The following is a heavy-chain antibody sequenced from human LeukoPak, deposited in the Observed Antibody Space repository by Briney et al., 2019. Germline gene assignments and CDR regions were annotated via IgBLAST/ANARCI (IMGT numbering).Heavy chain of an antibody. V-gene: IGHV3-23*01. CDR2: ISGNGGTT. CDR1: AFSFSSYA. CDR3: AKDFFGIMARVDY. D-gene: IGHD5-24*01. Sequence: HTGRSLRLSCAASAFSFSSYAMSCVRQPPGKWRGWVSSISGNGGTTYYTDSVKGRFTISRDNSKNTLYLQMNSLRAEDTAVYYCAKDFFGIMARVDYWGQGTLVTVSS. J-gene: IGHJ4*02.